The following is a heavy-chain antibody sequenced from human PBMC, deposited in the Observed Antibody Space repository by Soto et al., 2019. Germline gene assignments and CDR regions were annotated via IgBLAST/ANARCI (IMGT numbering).Heavy chain of an antibody. V-gene: IGHV1-69*02. CDR2: IIPILGIA. Sequence: QVQLVQSGAEMKKPGSSVKVSCKASGGTFSSYTISWVRQAPGQGLEWMGRIIPILGIANYAQKFQGRVTITADKSTSTDYMELSSLRSEDTAVYYCAWIEMATINGYFDYWGQGTLVTVSS. CDR3: AWIEMATINGYFDY. J-gene: IGHJ4*02. D-gene: IGHD5-12*01. CDR1: GGTFSSYT.